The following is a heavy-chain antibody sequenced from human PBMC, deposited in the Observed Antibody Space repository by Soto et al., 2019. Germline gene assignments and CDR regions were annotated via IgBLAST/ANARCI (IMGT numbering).Heavy chain of an antibody. CDR3: ARTPHYYDSSGLPPYFDY. CDR1: GFTFSTYS. CDR2: INSRSNYI. J-gene: IGHJ4*02. Sequence: GGSLRLSCAAPGFTFSTYSMNWVRQAPGKGLEWVASINSRSNYIYYADSVKGLFIISRDNAKNSLYLQMNSLRAEDTAVYYFARTPHYYDSSGLPPYFDYWGQGTLVTVSS. D-gene: IGHD3-22*01. V-gene: IGHV3-21*01.